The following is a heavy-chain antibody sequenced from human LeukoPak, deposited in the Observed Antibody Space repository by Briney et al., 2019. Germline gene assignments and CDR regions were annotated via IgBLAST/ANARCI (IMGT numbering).Heavy chain of an antibody. CDR3: ARESKYYYGSGSYYTFDY. D-gene: IGHD3-10*01. CDR1: GGSISSGSYY. CDR2: IYTSGCT. Sequence: SETLSLTCTVSGGSISSGSYYWSWIRQPAGKGLEWIGRIYTSGCTNYNPSLKSRVTISVDTSKNQFSLKLSSVTAADTAVYYCARESKYYYGSGSYYTFDYWGQGTLVTVSS. V-gene: IGHV4-61*02. J-gene: IGHJ4*02.